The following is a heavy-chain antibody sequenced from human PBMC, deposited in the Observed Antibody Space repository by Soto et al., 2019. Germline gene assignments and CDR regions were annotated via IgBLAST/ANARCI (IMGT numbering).Heavy chain of an antibody. Sequence: EEQLLESGGGLVQPGGSLRLSCAASGFSFSNYAMNWVRQAPGKGLEWVSLISNYGGRTYHADSVKFRFTISRDNSKNALFLQMNSLRGEDTAVYYCARGTTRYYAMDVWGQGTAVTVSS. CDR3: ARGTTRYYAMDV. V-gene: IGHV3-23*01. CDR1: GFSFSNYA. J-gene: IGHJ6*02. CDR2: ISNYGGRT. D-gene: IGHD1-1*01.